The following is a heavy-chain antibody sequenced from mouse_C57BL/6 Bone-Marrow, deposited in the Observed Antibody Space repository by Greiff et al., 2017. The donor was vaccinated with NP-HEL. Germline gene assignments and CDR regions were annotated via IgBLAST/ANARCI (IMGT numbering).Heavy chain of an antibody. J-gene: IGHJ3*01. Sequence: EVKLMESGGGLVQPGGSLKLSCAASGFTFSDYYMYWVRQTPEKRLELVAYLSNGGGSTYYPATVKGRFTISRDTAKNPLYLQMSRLKSEDTAMYYCARLLYYYGSSPWLAYWGQGTLVTVSA. CDR1: GFTFSDYY. CDR2: LSNGGGST. V-gene: IGHV5-12*01. CDR3: ARLLYYYGSSPWLAY. D-gene: IGHD1-1*01.